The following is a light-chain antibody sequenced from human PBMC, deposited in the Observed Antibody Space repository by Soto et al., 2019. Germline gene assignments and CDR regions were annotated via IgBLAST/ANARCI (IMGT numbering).Light chain of an antibody. Sequence: QSALTQPASVSGSPGQSIAISCTGTNSDVGGDNYVSWYQHHPGKAPKLMIYEVSNRPSGVSNRFSGSKSGNTASLTISGLQAEDEADYYCSSYTTSTTWVFGGGTKLTVL. J-gene: IGLJ3*02. CDR2: EVS. CDR1: NSDVGGDNY. V-gene: IGLV2-14*01. CDR3: SSYTTSTTWV.